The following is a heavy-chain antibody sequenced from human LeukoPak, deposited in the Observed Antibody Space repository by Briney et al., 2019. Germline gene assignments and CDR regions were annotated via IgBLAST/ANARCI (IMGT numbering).Heavy chain of an antibody. J-gene: IGHJ4*02. CDR1: GGSISSYY. Sequence: MPSETLSLTCTVSGGSISSYYWSWIRQPAGKGLEWIGYIYYSGSTNYNPSLKSRVTISVDTSKNQFSLKLSSVTAADTAVYYCAKHRTDTPYFDYWGQGTLVTVSS. V-gene: IGHV4-59*01. CDR2: IYYSGST. CDR3: AKHRTDTPYFDY. D-gene: IGHD1-14*01.